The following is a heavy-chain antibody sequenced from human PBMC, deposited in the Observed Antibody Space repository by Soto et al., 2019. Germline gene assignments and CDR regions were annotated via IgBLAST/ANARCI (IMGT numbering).Heavy chain of an antibody. D-gene: IGHD3-22*01. J-gene: IGHJ4*02. Sequence: SETLSLTCTVSADSISNYYWSWIRQPPGKGPEWIGYISYSGSAKYSPSLKSRVTISVDTSKNQFPLKLSSLTAADTAVYYCASSVHPYYYDSSGFYFDYWGQGTLVTVSS. CDR3: ASSVHPYYYDSSGFYFDY. CDR1: ADSISNYY. CDR2: ISYSGSA. V-gene: IGHV4-59*01.